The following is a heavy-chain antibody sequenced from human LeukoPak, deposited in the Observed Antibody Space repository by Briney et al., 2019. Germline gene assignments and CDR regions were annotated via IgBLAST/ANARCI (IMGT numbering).Heavy chain of an antibody. J-gene: IGHJ4*02. CDR1: GYTFTSYG. D-gene: IGHD3-22*01. CDR2: ISAYNGNT. CDR3: ARDRPYCYDSSGYYALDY. V-gene: IGHV1-18*01. Sequence: GASVKVSCKASGYTFTSYGISWVRQAPGQGLEWMGWISAYNGNTNYAQKLQGRVTMTTDTSTSTAYMELRSLRSDDTAVYYCARDRPYCYDSSGYYALDYWGQGTLVTVSS.